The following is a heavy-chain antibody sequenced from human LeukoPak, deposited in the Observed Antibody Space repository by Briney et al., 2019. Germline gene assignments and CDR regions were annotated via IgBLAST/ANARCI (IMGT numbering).Heavy chain of an antibody. CDR1: GGSISSGGYY. CDR3: ARSCPLAYCRGDLGP. V-gene: IGHV4-31*03. Sequence: SETLSLTCTVSGGSISSGGYYWSWSRQHPGRGLEWIVYIYYSGSTYYNPSLKSRVTISVDTSKNQFSLKLSSVTAADTAVYYCARSCPLAYCRGDLGPWGQGTLVPVSS. CDR2: IYYSGST. J-gene: IGHJ5*02. D-gene: IGHD2-21*02.